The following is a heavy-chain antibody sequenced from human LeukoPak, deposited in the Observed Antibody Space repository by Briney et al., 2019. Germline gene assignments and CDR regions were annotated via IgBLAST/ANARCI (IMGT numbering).Heavy chain of an antibody. CDR3: ARTTYYYDSSGYYYFNY. CDR2: INWNGGST. Sequence: GGSLRLSCAASGFTVDDYGMSWVRQAPGKGLEWVSGINWNGGSTGYADSVKGRFTISRDNAKNSLYLQMNSLRAEDTALYYCARTTYYYDSSGYYYFNYWGQGTMVTVSS. V-gene: IGHV3-20*04. J-gene: IGHJ4*03. D-gene: IGHD3-22*01. CDR1: GFTVDDYG.